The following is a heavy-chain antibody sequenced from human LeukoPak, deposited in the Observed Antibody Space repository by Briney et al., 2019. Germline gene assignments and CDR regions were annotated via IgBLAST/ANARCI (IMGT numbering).Heavy chain of an antibody. Sequence: GGSLRLSCEASGFAFSFYAMSWLRQAPGKGLEWVGRIKSKTDGGTTDYAAPMKGRFTISRDDSKNTLYLQMNSLKTEDTAVYYCTTLMTTVTNADYWGQGTLVTVSS. D-gene: IGHD4-17*01. CDR2: IKSKTDGGTT. CDR3: TTLMTTVTNADY. V-gene: IGHV3-15*01. J-gene: IGHJ4*02. CDR1: GFAFSFYA.